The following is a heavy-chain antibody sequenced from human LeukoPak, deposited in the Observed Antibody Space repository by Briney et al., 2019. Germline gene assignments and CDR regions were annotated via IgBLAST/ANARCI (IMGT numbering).Heavy chain of an antibody. CDR1: GFTFTSSA. Sequence: ASVKVSCKASGFTFTSSAMQWVRQARGQRLEWTGWIVVGSGNTNYAQKFQERVTITRDMSTSTAYMELSSLRSEDTAVYYCAAVYDDSSGYPVDYWGQGTLVTVSS. CDR3: AAVYDDSSGYPVDY. D-gene: IGHD3-22*01. J-gene: IGHJ4*02. CDR2: IVVGSGNT. V-gene: IGHV1-58*02.